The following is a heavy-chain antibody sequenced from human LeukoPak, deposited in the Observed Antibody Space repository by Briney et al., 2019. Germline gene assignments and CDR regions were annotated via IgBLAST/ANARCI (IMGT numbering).Heavy chain of an antibody. Sequence: ASVKVSCKVSGYTLTELSMHWVRQAPGKGLEWMGGFDPEDGETIYAQKFQSRVTMTEDTSTDTAYMELSSLRSEDTAVYYCATDRAFKGYYYDSSGYYLGYWGQGTLVTVSS. J-gene: IGHJ4*02. CDR3: ATDRAFKGYYYDSSGYYLGY. V-gene: IGHV1-24*01. CDR1: GYTLTELS. CDR2: FDPEDGET. D-gene: IGHD3-22*01.